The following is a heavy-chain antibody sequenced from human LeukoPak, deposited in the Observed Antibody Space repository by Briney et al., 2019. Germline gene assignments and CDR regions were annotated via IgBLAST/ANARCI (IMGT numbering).Heavy chain of an antibody. CDR1: GFTFSSYS. CDR3: ARERLGELSSYFDY. Sequence: GGSLRLSCAVSGFTFSSYSMNWVRQAPGKGLEWVSSISSSSSYIYYADSVKGRFTISRDNAKNSLYLQMNSLRAEDTAVYYCARERLGELSSYFDYWGQGTLVTASS. CDR2: ISSSSSYI. D-gene: IGHD3-16*02. V-gene: IGHV3-21*01. J-gene: IGHJ4*02.